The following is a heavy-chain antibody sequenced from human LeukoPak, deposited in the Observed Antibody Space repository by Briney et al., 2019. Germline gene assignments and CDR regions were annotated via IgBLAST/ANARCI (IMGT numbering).Heavy chain of an antibody. CDR2: MNPNSGNT. CDR3: ARGLGVSYSSGWNKRYYYYYYMDV. D-gene: IGHD6-19*01. V-gene: IGHV1-8*03. J-gene: IGHJ6*03. CDR1: GGTFSSYA. Sequence: ASVKVSCKASGGTFSSYAISWVRQATGQGLEWMGWMNPNSGNTGYAQKFQGRVTITRNTSISTAYMELSSLRSEDTAVYYCARGLGVSYSSGWNKRYYYYYYMDVWGKGTTVTISS.